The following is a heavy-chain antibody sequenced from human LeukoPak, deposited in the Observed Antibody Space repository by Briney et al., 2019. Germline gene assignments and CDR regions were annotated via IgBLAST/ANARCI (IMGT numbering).Heavy chain of an antibody. CDR3: ARHENWALLRGGFYYGMEV. D-gene: IGHD1-26*01. J-gene: IGHJ6*02. Sequence: KPSETLSLTCIVSGGSVSSNSYYWSWIRQPPGKGLEWIGFVHYSGNTGYNPSLKSRVTISADTSKNQFSLKLSSVTAADTAVYYCARHENWALLRGGFYYGMEVWGQGTTVTVSS. CDR2: VHYSGNT. CDR1: GGSVSSNSYY. V-gene: IGHV4-61*01.